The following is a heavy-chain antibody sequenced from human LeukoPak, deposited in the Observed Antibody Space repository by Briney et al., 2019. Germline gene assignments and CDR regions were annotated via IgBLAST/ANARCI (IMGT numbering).Heavy chain of an antibody. CDR3: AKDALGSYSSCDY. Sequence: GGSLRLSXAASGFTFSSYGMHWVRQAPGKGLEWVAFIRYDGSNKYYADSVKGRFTISRDNSKNTLYLQMNSLRAEDTAVYYCAKDALGSYSSCDYWGQGTLVTVSS. D-gene: IGHD1-26*01. CDR2: IRYDGSNK. CDR1: GFTFSSYG. J-gene: IGHJ4*02. V-gene: IGHV3-30*02.